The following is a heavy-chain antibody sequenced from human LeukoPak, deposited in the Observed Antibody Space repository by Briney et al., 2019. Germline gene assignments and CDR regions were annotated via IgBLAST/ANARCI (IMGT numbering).Heavy chain of an antibody. J-gene: IGHJ4*02. CDR2: ISSSSSYI. CDR1: GFTFSSYS. Sequence: GGSLRLSCAASGFTFSSYSMNWVRQAPGKGLEWVSSISSSSSYIYYADSVKGRFTISRDNAKNSLYLQMNSLRAEDTAVYYCATGGPDYYDSSGYYFPFDYWGQGTLVTVSS. V-gene: IGHV3-21*01. D-gene: IGHD3-22*01. CDR3: ATGGPDYYDSSGYYFPFDY.